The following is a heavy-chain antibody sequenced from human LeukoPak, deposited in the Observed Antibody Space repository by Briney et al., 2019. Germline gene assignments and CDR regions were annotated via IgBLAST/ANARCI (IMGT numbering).Heavy chain of an antibody. V-gene: IGHV4-39*01. CDR1: GASVSSSSYY. CDR3: ATRRSGSHPYY. CDR2: VFYSGST. D-gene: IGHD1-26*01. Sequence: SETLSLTCTVSGASVSSSSYYWEWIRQPPGKGLEWVGSVFYSGSTNYNPSLKSRVTMSVDTSKNQFSLRLSSVTATDTAVYYCATRRSGSHPYYWGQGTLVTVSS. J-gene: IGHJ4*02.